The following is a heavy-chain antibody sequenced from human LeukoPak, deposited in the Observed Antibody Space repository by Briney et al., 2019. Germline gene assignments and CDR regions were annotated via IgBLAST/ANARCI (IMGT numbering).Heavy chain of an antibody. CDR3: ATESPMDEYGDYYFDY. V-gene: IGHV4-30-4*01. D-gene: IGHD4-17*01. J-gene: IGHJ4*02. CDR2: IYYSGST. Sequence: SQTLSLTCTVSGGSISSGDYYWSWIRQPPGKGLEWIGYIYYSGSTNYNPSLKSRVTISVDTSKNQFSLKLSSVTAADTAVYYCATESPMDEYGDYYFDYWGQGTLVTVSP. CDR1: GGSISSGDYY.